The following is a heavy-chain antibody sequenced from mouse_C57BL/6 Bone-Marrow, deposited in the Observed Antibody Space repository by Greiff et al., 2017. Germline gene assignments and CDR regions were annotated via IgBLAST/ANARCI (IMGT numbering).Heavy chain of an antibody. Sequence: QVQLQQSGPGLVQPSQSLSITCKVSGFSLTSYGVHWVRQSPGKGLEWLGVIWRGGSTDYNAAFMSRLSITKDNSTSQVFFKMNSLQADDTAIYYCAKTFYGNYWYFDVWGTGTTVTVSS. CDR1: GFSLTSYG. D-gene: IGHD2-10*01. J-gene: IGHJ1*03. V-gene: IGHV2-5*01. CDR2: IWRGGST. CDR3: AKTFYGNYWYFDV.